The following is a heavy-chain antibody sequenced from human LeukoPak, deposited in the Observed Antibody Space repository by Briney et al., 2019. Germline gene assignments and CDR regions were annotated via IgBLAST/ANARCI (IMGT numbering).Heavy chain of an antibody. CDR3: AKDPEGVSWFDP. Sequence: GGSLRLSCAASGFTFSTYAMSWVRQAPGKGLEWVSAISGSGGSTYYADSVKGRFTISRDNSKNTLYLQMNSLRAEDTAVYYCAKDPEGVSWFDPWGQGTLVTVSS. V-gene: IGHV3-23*01. J-gene: IGHJ5*02. CDR2: ISGSGGST. CDR1: GFTFSTYA. D-gene: IGHD6-13*01.